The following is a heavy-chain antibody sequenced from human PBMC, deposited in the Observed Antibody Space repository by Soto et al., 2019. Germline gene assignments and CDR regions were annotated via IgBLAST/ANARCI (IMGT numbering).Heavy chain of an antibody. CDR1: GFTFSSYA. V-gene: IGHV3-23*01. CDR2: ISGSGGGT. J-gene: IGHJ4*02. Sequence: EVQLLESGGGLVQPGGSLRLSCAASGFTFSSYAMSWVRQAPGKGLEWVSAISGSGGGTYYADSVKGRFTISRDNSKNTLYLQMNSLRAEDTAVYYCAKDDGDIVVVPAAISLGDYFDYWGQGTLVTVSS. CDR3: AKDDGDIVVVPAAISLGDYFDY. D-gene: IGHD2-2*01.